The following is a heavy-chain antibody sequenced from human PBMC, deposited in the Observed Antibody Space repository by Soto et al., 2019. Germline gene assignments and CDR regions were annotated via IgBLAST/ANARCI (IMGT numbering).Heavy chain of an antibody. CDR1: GFTVSSTY. CDR2: SDRTGRAI. CDR3: ARDLTGYAMDV. D-gene: IGHD3-9*01. V-gene: IGHV3-48*03. Sequence: GGSLRLSCAASGFTVSSTYMTWVRQAPGKGLEWVSYSDRTGRAIYYADTVKDRFIISRDNAKNTLYLEMNGLTAEDTAIYYCARDLTGYAMDVWGQGTTVTVSS. J-gene: IGHJ6*02.